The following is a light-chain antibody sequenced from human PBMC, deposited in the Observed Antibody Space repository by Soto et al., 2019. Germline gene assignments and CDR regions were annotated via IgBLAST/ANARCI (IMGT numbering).Light chain of an antibody. V-gene: IGKV1-17*01. Sequence: DIRMTQSPSSLSASVGDRVTITCRARQGIRDDLGWYQQNPGKAPKRLIYAASSLKSGVPSRFRGSGSGTEFTLTIRSLQPEDCAAYYCLQHNYYPYTFGQATNLEIK. CDR2: AAS. CDR1: QGIRDD. J-gene: IGKJ2*01. CDR3: LQHNYYPYT.